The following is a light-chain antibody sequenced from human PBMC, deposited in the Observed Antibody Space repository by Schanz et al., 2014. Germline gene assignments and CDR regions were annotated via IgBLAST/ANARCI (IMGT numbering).Light chain of an antibody. CDR3: SSYRRTATVAV. V-gene: IGLV2-14*02. J-gene: IGLJ1*01. Sequence: QSVLTQPASVSGSPGQSITISCTGTSSDVGSYGFVSWYQHYPGKAPKVIIYEANKRPSGVSNRFSASKSGYTASLTISGLQAEDEADYYCSSYRRTATVAVFGTGTKLTVL. CDR2: EAN. CDR1: SSDVGSYGF.